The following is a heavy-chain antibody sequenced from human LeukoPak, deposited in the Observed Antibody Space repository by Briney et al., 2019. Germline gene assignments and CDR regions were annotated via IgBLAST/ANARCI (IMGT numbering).Heavy chain of an antibody. J-gene: IGHJ4*02. V-gene: IGHV3-33*01. Sequence: PGGSLRLSCAASGFTFSSYGIHWVRQAPGKGLEWVAVIWYDGSNTYYADSVKGRFTISRDNAKNSLYLQMNSLRDEDTAVYYCASIGWYSNEFDYWGQGTLVTVSS. CDR1: GFTFSSYG. D-gene: IGHD6-19*01. CDR2: IWYDGSNT. CDR3: ASIGWYSNEFDY.